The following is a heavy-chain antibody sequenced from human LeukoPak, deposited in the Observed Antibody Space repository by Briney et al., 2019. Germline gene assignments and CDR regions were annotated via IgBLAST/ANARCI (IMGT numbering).Heavy chain of an antibody. J-gene: IGHJ3*02. D-gene: IGHD6-13*01. CDR3: ARIIAAAGADAFDI. CDR2: IYSGGST. Sequence: GGSLRLSCAASGFIVSSNYMSWVRQAPGKGLEWVSVIYSGGSTYYADSVKGRFTISRDNSKNTLYLQMNSLRAEDTAVYYCARIIAAAGADAFDIWGQGTMVTVSS. V-gene: IGHV3-53*01. CDR1: GFIVSSNY.